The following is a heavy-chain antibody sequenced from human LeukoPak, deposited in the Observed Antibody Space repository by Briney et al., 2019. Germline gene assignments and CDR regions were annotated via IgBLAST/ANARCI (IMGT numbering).Heavy chain of an antibody. CDR2: IDSDGSSP. Sequence: GGSLRLSCAASGFTVSSNYMSWVRQAPGKGLVWVSCIDSDGSSPSYADSVKGRFTISRDNAKNTVYLQMNSLRAEDTAVYYCARWGSSGWYPMDVWGQGTTVTVSS. D-gene: IGHD6-19*01. CDR1: GFTVSSNY. J-gene: IGHJ6*02. CDR3: ARWGSSGWYPMDV. V-gene: IGHV3-74*01.